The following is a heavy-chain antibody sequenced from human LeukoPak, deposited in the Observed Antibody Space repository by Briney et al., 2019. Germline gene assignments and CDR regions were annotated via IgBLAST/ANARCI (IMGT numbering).Heavy chain of an antibody. CDR2: ISGSGGST. J-gene: IGHJ4*02. Sequence: GGSLRLSCAASGFTFSSYAMSWVRQAPGKGLEWVSAISGSGGSTYYADSVKGRFTIYRDNSKNTLYLQMNSLRAEDTAVYYCAKDTNYDFWSGYPDYWGQGTLVTVSS. CDR3: AKDTNYDFWSGYPDY. D-gene: IGHD3-3*01. CDR1: GFTFSSYA. V-gene: IGHV3-23*01.